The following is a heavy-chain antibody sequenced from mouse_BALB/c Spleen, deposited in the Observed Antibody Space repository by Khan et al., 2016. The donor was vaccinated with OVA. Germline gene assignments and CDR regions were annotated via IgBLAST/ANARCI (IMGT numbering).Heavy chain of an antibody. Sequence: QVQLQQSGAELMKPGASVKISCKATGYTFSSYWIEWVKQRPGHGLEWLGEILPGSGRNKYNENFKGKATLTADTSSNTASMQLSTRTSDDSAVYYVARGNDYGRSSGFGYWGQGTLVTVSA. V-gene: IGHV1-9*01. CDR1: GYTFSSYW. CDR3: ARGNDYGRSSGFGY. CDR2: ILPGSGRN. J-gene: IGHJ3*01. D-gene: IGHD1-1*01.